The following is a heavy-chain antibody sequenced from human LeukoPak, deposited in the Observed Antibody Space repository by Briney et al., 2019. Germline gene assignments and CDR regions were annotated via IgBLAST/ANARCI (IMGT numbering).Heavy chain of an antibody. J-gene: IGHJ4*02. Sequence: GGSLRLSCAASGFTFSSYGMHWVRQAPGKGLEWVAVISYDGSNKYYADSVKGRFTISRDNSKNTLYLQMNSLRAEDTAVYYCAKAPYDSGVLDYWGQGTLVTVSS. V-gene: IGHV3-30*18. CDR1: GFTFSSYG. CDR2: ISYDGSNK. D-gene: IGHD3-22*01. CDR3: AKAPYDSGVLDY.